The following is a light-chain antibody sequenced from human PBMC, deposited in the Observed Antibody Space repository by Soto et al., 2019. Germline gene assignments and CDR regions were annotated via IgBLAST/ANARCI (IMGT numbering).Light chain of an antibody. Sequence: QSVLTQPASVSGSPGQSITLSCTGTSSDVGDYNYVSWYQQHPGKAHKLMIYDVSNRPSGVSNRFSGSKSGNTASLTISGLQAEDEADYYCSSYTSSSTFYVFGTGTKSPS. CDR1: SSDVGDYNY. CDR2: DVS. CDR3: SSYTSSSTFYV. J-gene: IGLJ1*01. V-gene: IGLV2-14*01.